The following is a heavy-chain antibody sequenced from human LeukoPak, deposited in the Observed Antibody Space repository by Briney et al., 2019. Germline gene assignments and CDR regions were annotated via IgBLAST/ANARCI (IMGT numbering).Heavy chain of an antibody. Sequence: ASVKVSCKASGDTFSTYAISWVRQAPGQGLEWMGGIIPIFGTTNYAQKFQGGVTITADESTSTAYMELSSLRSEDTAVYYCAGGRTDIVVVPATLRNYYFDYWGQGTLVTVSS. J-gene: IGHJ4*02. D-gene: IGHD2-2*01. CDR3: AGGRTDIVVVPATLRNYYFDY. V-gene: IGHV1-69*13. CDR2: IIPIFGTT. CDR1: GDTFSTYA.